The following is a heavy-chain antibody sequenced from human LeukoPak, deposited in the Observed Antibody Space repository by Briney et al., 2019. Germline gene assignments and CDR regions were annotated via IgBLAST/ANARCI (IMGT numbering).Heavy chain of an antibody. CDR3: ARAGAVAGLGLFDY. V-gene: IGHV4-59*12. J-gene: IGHJ4*02. D-gene: IGHD6-13*01. CDR1: GGSISSYY. CDR2: IYYSGST. Sequence: PSETLSLTCTVSGGSISSYYWSWIRQPPGKGLEWIGYIYYSGSTNYNPSLKSRVTMSVDTSKNQFSLKLSSVTAADTAVYYCARAGAVAGLGLFDYWGQGTLVTVSS.